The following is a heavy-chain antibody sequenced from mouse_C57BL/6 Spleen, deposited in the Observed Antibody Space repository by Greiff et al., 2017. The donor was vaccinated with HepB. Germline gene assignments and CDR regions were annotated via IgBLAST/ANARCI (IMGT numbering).Heavy chain of an antibody. D-gene: IGHD2-4*01. CDR3: ARSGYDYDFDY. V-gene: IGHV1-82*01. J-gene: IGHJ2*01. CDR2: IYPGDGDT. CDR1: GYAFSSSW. Sequence: VKLVESGPELVKPGASVKISCKASGYAFSSSWMNWVKQRPGKGLEWIGRIYPGDGDTNYNGKFKGKATLTADKSSSTAYMQLSSLTSEDSAVYFCARSGYDYDFDYRGQGTTLTVSS.